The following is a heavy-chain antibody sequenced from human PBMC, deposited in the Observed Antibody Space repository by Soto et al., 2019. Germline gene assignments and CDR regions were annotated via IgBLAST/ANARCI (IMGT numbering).Heavy chain of an antibody. D-gene: IGHD3-22*01. CDR1: GFTFSDHY. CDR2: TRNKTKSYTT. J-gene: IGHJ3*02. V-gene: IGHV3-72*01. CDR3: AREERRWLDAFDI. Sequence: GGSVRLSCAASGFTFSDHYMDWVRQAPGKGLEWVGCTRNKTKSYTTEYAASVKGRFTISRDNAKNSLYLQMKSLRAEDTAVYYCAREERRWLDAFDIWGQGTMVTVSS.